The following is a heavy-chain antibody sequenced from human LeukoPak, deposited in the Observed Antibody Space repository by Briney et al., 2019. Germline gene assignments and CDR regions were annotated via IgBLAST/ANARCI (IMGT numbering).Heavy chain of an antibody. CDR3: ARDPSDYGDSPDY. J-gene: IGHJ4*02. CDR2: ISSSGSTI. D-gene: IGHD4-17*01. V-gene: IGHV3-11*01. CDR1: GFTFSDYY. Sequence: GGSLRLSCAASGFTFSDYYMSWIRQAPGKGLEWVSYISSSGSTIYYADSVKGRFTISRGNAKNSLYLQMNSLRAEDTAVYYCARDPSDYGDSPDYWGQGTLVTVSS.